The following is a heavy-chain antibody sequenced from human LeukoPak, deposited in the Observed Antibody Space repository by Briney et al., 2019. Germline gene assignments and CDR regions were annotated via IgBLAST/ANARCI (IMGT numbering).Heavy chain of an antibody. CDR1: GVSISSSNSY. CDR3: ARVYDSGSQAYFYYMDV. Sequence: SETLSLTCTVSGVSISSSNSYWGWIRQPPGKGLEWIGSIYYSGNTYYNPSLKSRVTMSVDTSKNQFSLKVSSVTAADTAVYYCARVYDSGSQAYFYYMDVWGKGTTVTISS. V-gene: IGHV4-39*07. J-gene: IGHJ6*03. D-gene: IGHD3-10*01. CDR2: IYYSGNT.